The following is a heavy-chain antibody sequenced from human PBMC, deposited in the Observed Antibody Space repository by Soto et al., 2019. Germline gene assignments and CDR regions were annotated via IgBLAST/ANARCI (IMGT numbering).Heavy chain of an antibody. D-gene: IGHD6-19*01. CDR1: GGSISSYY. J-gene: IGHJ5*02. V-gene: IGHV4-59*01. CDR3: ARDHSSGWSVRLDP. CDR2: IYYSGST. Sequence: SETLSLTCTVSGGSISSYYWSWIRQPPGKGLEWIGYIYYSGSTNYNPSLKSRVTISVDTSKNQFSLKLSSVTAADTAVYYCARDHSSGWSVRLDPWGQGTLVTVSS.